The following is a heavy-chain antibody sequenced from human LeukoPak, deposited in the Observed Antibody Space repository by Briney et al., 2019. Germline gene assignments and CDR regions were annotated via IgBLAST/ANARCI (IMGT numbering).Heavy chain of an antibody. CDR1: GFTFTTYA. V-gene: IGHV3-23*01. CDR2: ISADDKA. J-gene: IGHJ3*01. D-gene: IGHD6-19*01. Sequence: GGSLRLSCAASGFTFTTYAINWVRQAPGKGLEWVSGISADDKAYYADSVKGRFTISRDNSKNTVSLQMSSLRAEDTALYYCAKDLALAGTGGSFDVWGQGTRVAVSS. CDR3: AKDLALAGTGGSFDV.